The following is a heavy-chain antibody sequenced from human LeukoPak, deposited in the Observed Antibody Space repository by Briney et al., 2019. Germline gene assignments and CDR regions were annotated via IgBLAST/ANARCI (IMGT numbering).Heavy chain of an antibody. CDR3: ARVGYYPDYYMDV. D-gene: IGHD3-10*01. J-gene: IGHJ6*03. CDR1: GGSISSYY. Sequence: PSETLSLTCTVSGGSISSYYWSWIRQPPGKGLEWIGYIYYSGITNYNPSLKSRVTMSVDTSKNQFSLNLSSVTAADTAVYYCARVGYYPDYYMDVWGKGTTVTVSS. CDR2: IYYSGIT. V-gene: IGHV4-59*08.